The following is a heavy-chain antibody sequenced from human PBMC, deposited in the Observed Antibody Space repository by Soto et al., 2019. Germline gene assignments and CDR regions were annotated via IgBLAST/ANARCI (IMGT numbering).Heavy chain of an antibody. Sequence: PSETLSLTCTVSGGSISSGDYYWSWIRQPPGKGLEWIGYIYYSGSTYYNPSLKSRVTISVDTSKNQFSLKLSSVTAADTAVYYCARGLLEGADYDFWGGCCTGWFDPWGQGTLVTVSS. CDR2: IYYSGST. CDR3: ARGLLEGADYDFWGGCCTGWFDP. V-gene: IGHV4-30-4*01. J-gene: IGHJ5*02. D-gene: IGHD3-3*01. CDR1: GGSISSGDYY.